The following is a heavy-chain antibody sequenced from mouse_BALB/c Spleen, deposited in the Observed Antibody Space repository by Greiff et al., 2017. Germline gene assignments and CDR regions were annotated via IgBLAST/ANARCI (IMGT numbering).Heavy chain of an antibody. CDR3: ALDYGNSSYAMDY. CDR2: IDPENGNT. Sequence: VQLQQSGAELVRPGALVKLSCKASGFNIKDYYMHWVKQRPEQGLEWIGWIDPENGNTIYDPKFQGKASITADTSSNTAYLQLSSLTSEDTAVYYCALDYGNSSYAMDYWGQGTSVTVSS. D-gene: IGHD2-1*01. J-gene: IGHJ4*01. CDR1: GFNIKDYY. V-gene: IGHV14-1*02.